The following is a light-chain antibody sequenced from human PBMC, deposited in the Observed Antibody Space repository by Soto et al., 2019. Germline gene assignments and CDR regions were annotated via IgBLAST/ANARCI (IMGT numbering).Light chain of an antibody. CDR1: QSVSSY. CDR2: GIS. J-gene: IGKJ5*01. CDR3: QQYDISPPIT. Sequence: IALTQSPGTRSLSPEERGTLSCMASQSVSSYLAWYQQKPGQPPRLLIYGISSRANGIPDSFSGSGSATDFTLTISRLETEDYAVYYCQQYDISPPITFGQGTRLEIK. V-gene: IGKV3-20*01.